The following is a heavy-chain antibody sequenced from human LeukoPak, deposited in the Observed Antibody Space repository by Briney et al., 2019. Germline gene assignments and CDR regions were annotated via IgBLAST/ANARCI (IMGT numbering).Heavy chain of an antibody. V-gene: IGHV4-59*08. D-gene: IGHD3-3*01. J-gene: IGHJ4*02. CDR2: ISDIGSI. CDR1: GGSISSYY. CDR3: ARLGDFWSGYSHFDY. Sequence: SETLSLTCTVSGGSISSYYWSWIRQPPGKGLEWIAYISDIGSINYNPSLKSRVTISLDTSKNQFSLKLSSVTAADTAVYYCARLGDFWSGYSHFDYWGQGTLVTVSS.